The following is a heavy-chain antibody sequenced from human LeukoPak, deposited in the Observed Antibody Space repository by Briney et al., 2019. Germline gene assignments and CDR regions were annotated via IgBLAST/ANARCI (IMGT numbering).Heavy chain of an antibody. CDR3: ARGAYCGGDCYLP. D-gene: IGHD2-21*01. V-gene: IGHV4-30-4*08. CDR2: IYYSGST. CDR1: GGSISSGDYY. J-gene: IGHJ5*02. Sequence: PSQTLSLTCTVSGGSISSGDYYWSWIRQPPGKGLEWIGYIYYSGSTYYNPSLKSRVTISVDTSKNQFSLKLSSVTAADTAVYYCARGAYCGGDCYLPWGQGTLVTVSS.